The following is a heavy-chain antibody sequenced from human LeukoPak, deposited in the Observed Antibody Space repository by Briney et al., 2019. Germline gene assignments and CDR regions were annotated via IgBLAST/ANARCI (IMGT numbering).Heavy chain of an antibody. V-gene: IGHV3-7*01. CDR2: IKQDGSEK. Sequence: GSLRLSCAASGFTFSSYWMSWVRQAPGKGLEWVANIKQDGSEKYYVDSVKGRFTISRDNAKNSLYLQMNSLRAEDTAVYYCASHNTTGAGDAFDIWGQGTMVTVSP. CDR1: GFTFSSYW. CDR3: ASHNTTGAGDAFDI. D-gene: IGHD1-20*01. J-gene: IGHJ3*02.